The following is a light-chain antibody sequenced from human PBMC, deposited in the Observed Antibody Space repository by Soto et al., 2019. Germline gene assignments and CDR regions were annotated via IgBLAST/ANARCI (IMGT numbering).Light chain of an antibody. CDR2: GAS. V-gene: IGKV3-20*01. CDR3: QHYGSALFT. J-gene: IGKJ3*01. CDR1: QSFSSSY. Sequence: EIVLTQSPGTLSLSPGERDTISCRASQSFSSSYLAWYQQKPGQAPRLLIYGASSRATGIPDRFSGSGSGTDFTLTISSLEPEDFAVYYCQHYGSALFTFGPGTKVDVK.